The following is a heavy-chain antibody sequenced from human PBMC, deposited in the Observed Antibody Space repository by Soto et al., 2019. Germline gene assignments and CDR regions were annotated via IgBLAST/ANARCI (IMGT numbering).Heavy chain of an antibody. V-gene: IGHV2-5*02. J-gene: IGHJ3*02. CDR1: GFSLSTSGVG. Sequence: QITLKESGPTLVKPTQTLTLTCTFSGFSLSTSGVGVGWIRQPPGKALEWLALIYWDDDKRYSPSLKSRLTITKDTSKNQVVLTMTNMDPVETATYYCARSTGTNGGDAFDIWGQGTMVTVSS. CDR3: ARSTGTNGGDAFDI. CDR2: IYWDDDK. D-gene: IGHD1-1*01.